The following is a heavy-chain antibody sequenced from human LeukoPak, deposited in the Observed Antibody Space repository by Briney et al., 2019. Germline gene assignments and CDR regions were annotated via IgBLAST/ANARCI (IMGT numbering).Heavy chain of an antibody. CDR2: INPNSGGT. CDR3: ARDTAVAGSSDAFDI. V-gene: IGHV1-2*02. Sequence: ASVKVSCKASGYTFTGYYIHWVRQAPGQGLEWMGWINPNSGGTNYAQKFQGRVTMTRDTSTSTVYMELSSLRSEDTAVYYCARDTAVAGSSDAFDIWGQGTMVTVSS. CDR1: GYTFTGYY. D-gene: IGHD6-19*01. J-gene: IGHJ3*02.